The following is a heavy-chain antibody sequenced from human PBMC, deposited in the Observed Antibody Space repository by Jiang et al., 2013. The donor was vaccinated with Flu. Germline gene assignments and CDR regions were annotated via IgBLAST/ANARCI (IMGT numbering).Heavy chain of an antibody. CDR2: FIPIFGTP. Sequence: PGSSVKVSCTASGGTFSNYAISWVRQAPGQGLEWMGGFIPIFGTPSYAQRFQGRVTITADESTSTAYMELGSLRSEDTAVYYCARMYYDFTSGYHLYYFDYWGQGTLVTVSS. J-gene: IGHJ4*02. CDR3: ARMYYDFTSGYHLYYFDY. D-gene: IGHD3-3*01. CDR1: GGTFSNYA. V-gene: IGHV1-69*01.